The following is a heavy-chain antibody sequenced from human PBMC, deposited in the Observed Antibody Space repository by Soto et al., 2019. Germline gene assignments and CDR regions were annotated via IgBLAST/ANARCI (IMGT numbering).Heavy chain of an antibody. V-gene: IGHV1-18*01. J-gene: IGHJ4*02. Sequence: QVHLVQSGAEVKKPGASVKVSCKGSGYAFTTYGTTWVRQAPGQGLEWMGWISAHNGNTNYAQKLQVRVTVTRDTSTSTAYMELRSLRSDATAVYYCARGRYGDYWGQGALVTVSS. CDR1: GYAFTTYG. CDR2: ISAHNGNT. D-gene: IGHD4-17*01. CDR3: ARGRYGDY.